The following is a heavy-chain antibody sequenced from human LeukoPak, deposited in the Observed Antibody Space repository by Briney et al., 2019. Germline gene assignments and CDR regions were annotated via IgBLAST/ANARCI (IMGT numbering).Heavy chain of an antibody. CDR1: GFTFSSYA. CDR2: ISYDGSNK. CDR3: ARDLFGGSYLVY. D-gene: IGHD1-26*01. V-gene: IGHV3-30-3*01. J-gene: IGHJ4*02. Sequence: PGGSLRPSCAASGFTFSSYAMHWVRQAPGKGLEWVAVISYDGSNKYYADSVKGRFTISRDNSKNTLYLQMNSLRAEDTAVYYCARDLFGGSYLVYWGQGTLVTVSS.